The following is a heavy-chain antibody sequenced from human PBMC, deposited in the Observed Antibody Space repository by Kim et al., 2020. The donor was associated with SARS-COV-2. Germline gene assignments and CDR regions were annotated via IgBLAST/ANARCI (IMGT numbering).Heavy chain of an antibody. V-gene: IGHV3-64D*09. Sequence: DSVKGRFTISKDNSKNTLYLQMSSLRAEDTAVYYCVKDYYGSRGTGYFDYWGQGTLVTVSS. D-gene: IGHD3-10*01. J-gene: IGHJ4*02. CDR3: VKDYYGSRGTGYFDY.